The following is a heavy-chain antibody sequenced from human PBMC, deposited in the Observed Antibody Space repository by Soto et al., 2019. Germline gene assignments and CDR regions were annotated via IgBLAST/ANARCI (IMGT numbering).Heavy chain of an antibody. J-gene: IGHJ6*03. CDR3: ARKAAADYYYYYYMDV. CDR2: ISAYNGNT. V-gene: IGHV1-18*01. CDR1: GYTFTSYG. D-gene: IGHD6-13*01. Sequence: GASVKVSCKASGYTFTSYGISWVRQAPGQGLEWMGWISAYNGNTNYAQKFQGRVTMTRNTSISTAYMELSSLRSEDTAVYYCARKAAADYYYYYYMDVWGKGTTVTVSS.